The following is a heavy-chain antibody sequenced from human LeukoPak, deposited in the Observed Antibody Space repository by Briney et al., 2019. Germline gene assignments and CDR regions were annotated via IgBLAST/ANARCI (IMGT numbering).Heavy chain of an antibody. Sequence: GGSLRLSCAASGFTFSIYDMHWVRQATGKGLEWVSAIGTAGDTYYPGSVKGRFTISRENAKNSLYLQMNNLRAEDTAVYYCARALGYSGSYSAHAFDIWGQGTMVTVSS. V-gene: IGHV3-13*01. J-gene: IGHJ3*02. D-gene: IGHD1-26*01. CDR2: IGTAGDT. CDR1: GFTFSIYD. CDR3: ARALGYSGSYSAHAFDI.